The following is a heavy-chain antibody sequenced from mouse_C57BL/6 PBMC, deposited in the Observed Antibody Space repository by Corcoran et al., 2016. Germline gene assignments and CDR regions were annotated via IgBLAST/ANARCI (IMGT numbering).Heavy chain of an antibody. D-gene: IGHD2-3*01. V-gene: IGHV1-66*01. Sequence: QVQLQQSGPELVKPGASVKISCKASGSSFPSYYIPWVKQRPGQGLEWIGWIYPGSGNTKYNEKFKGKATLTADTSSSTAYMQLSSLTSEDSAVYYGARGDDGYSYYYAMDYWGQGTSVTVSS. CDR3: ARGDDGYSYYYAMDY. J-gene: IGHJ4*01. CDR1: GSSFPSYY. CDR2: IYPGSGNT.